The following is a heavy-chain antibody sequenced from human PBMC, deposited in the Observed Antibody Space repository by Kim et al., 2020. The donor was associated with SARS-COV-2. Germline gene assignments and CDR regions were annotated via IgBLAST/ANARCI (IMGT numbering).Heavy chain of an antibody. CDR3: ARGDFWFGALSQFDY. CDR2: IYYSGST. Sequence: SETLSLTCTVSGGSISSYYWSWIRQPPGKGLEWIGYIYYSGSTNYNPSLKSRVTISVDTSKNQFSLKLSSVTAADTAVYYCARGDFWFGALSQFDYWGQG. V-gene: IGHV4-59*01. J-gene: IGHJ4*02. CDR1: GGSISSYY. D-gene: IGHD3-10*01.